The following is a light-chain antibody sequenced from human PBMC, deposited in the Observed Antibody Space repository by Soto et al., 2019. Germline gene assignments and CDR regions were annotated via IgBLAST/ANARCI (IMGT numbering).Light chain of an antibody. CDR1: QSISSY. CDR2: DTS. J-gene: IGKJ1*01. Sequence: ESVLTQFPATLSLSPGERATLSCRASQSISSYLGWYQQKPGQAPRLLIYDTSNRAPGIPARFSGSGSGTDFTLTISSLEPEDFAVYYCQQRSNWPRTFGQGTKV. CDR3: QQRSNWPRT. V-gene: IGKV3-11*01.